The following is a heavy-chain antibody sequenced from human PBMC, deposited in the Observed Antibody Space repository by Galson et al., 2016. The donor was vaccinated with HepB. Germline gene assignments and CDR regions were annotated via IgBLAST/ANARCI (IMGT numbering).Heavy chain of an antibody. J-gene: IGHJ3*02. V-gene: IGHV1-69*13. CDR2: IIPIFGAT. CDR3: AIEARAFDI. Sequence: SVKVSCKASGDTFSRYGISWVRQAPGQGLEWMGGIIPIFGATDYAQKFQGRVTITADESTSTAYMELSSLRSEDTAVYYCAIEARAFDIWGQGTMVTVSS. CDR1: GDTFSRYG.